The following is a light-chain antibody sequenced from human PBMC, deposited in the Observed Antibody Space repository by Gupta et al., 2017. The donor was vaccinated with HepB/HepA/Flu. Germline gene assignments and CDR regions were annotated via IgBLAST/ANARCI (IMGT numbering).Light chain of an antibody. CDR3: QQIKTFPIT. Sequence: ITCRASQGIRSYLAWYQQKPGKAPKLLIYVASTLQSGVPSRVSGSGSGTEFTLTISSLQPEDFASYYCQQIKTFPITFGQGTRLEIK. V-gene: IGKV1-9*01. CDR1: QGIRSY. J-gene: IGKJ5*01. CDR2: VAS.